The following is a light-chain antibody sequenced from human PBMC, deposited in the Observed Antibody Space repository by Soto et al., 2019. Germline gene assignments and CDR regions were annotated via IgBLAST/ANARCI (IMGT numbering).Light chain of an antibody. Sequence: QPVLTQPASVSGSPGQSITISCTGTSSDVGSHNLVSWYQQHPGQAPKLMIYEVSKRPLGVSARFSASKSGNTASLTISGLQAEDEADYYCCSYGGSRAVFGGGTQLTV. J-gene: IGLJ7*01. V-gene: IGLV2-23*02. CDR1: SSDVGSHNL. CDR2: EVS. CDR3: CSYGGSRAV.